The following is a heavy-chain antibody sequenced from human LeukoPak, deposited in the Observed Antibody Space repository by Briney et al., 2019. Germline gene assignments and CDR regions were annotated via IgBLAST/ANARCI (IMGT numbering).Heavy chain of an antibody. CDR1: GGSISSYY. V-gene: IGHV4-39*07. J-gene: IGHJ4*02. Sequence: SETLSLTCTVSGGSISSYYWSWIRQPPGKGLEWIGRIYYSGSTYYNPSLKSRVTISVDTSKNQFSLKLSSVTAADTAVYYCARDMSPSHYDILTGYYPLWGQGTLVTVSS. D-gene: IGHD3-9*01. CDR3: ARDMSPSHYDILTGYYPL. CDR2: IYYSGST.